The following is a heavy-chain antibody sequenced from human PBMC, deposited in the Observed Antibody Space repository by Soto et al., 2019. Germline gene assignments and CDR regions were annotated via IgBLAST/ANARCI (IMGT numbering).Heavy chain of an antibody. J-gene: IGHJ4*02. CDR2: IYYSGST. V-gene: IGHV4-31*03. Sequence: SETLSLTCTVSGGSISSGGYYWSWIRQHPGKGLEWIGYIYYSGSTYYNPSLKSRVTLSVDTSKNQFSLKLSSVTAADTAVYYCASYFWSGYWRYFDYWGQGTLVTVSS. CDR3: ASYFWSGYWRYFDY. D-gene: IGHD3-3*01. CDR1: GGSISSGGYY.